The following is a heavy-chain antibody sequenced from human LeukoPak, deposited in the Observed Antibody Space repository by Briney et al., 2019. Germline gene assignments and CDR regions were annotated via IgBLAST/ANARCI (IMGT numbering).Heavy chain of an antibody. CDR1: GLTFSSYA. Sequence: PGGSLRLSCAASGLTFSSYAMSWVRQAPGKGLEWVSAISGSGGSTYYADSVKGRFTISRDNSKNTLYLQMNSLRAEDTAVYYCAKSPLITMIVVVIQYYFDYWGQGTLVTVSS. D-gene: IGHD3-22*01. J-gene: IGHJ4*02. CDR3: AKSPLITMIVVVIQYYFDY. CDR2: ISGSGGST. V-gene: IGHV3-23*01.